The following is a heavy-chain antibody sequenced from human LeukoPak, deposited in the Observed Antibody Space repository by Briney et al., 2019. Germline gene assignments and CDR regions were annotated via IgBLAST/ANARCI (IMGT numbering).Heavy chain of an antibody. Sequence: ASVKVSCTASGYTFTSYAMHWVRQAPGQRLEWMGWINAGNGNTKYSQKFQGRVTITRDTSASTAYMELSSLRSEDTAVYYCARSSSGWYSPAEYFQHWGQGTLVTVSS. D-gene: IGHD6-19*01. V-gene: IGHV1-3*01. CDR1: GYTFTSYA. CDR2: INAGNGNT. CDR3: ARSSSGWYSPAEYFQH. J-gene: IGHJ1*01.